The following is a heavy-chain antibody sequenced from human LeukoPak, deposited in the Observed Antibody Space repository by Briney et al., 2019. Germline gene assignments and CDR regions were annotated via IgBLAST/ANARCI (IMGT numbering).Heavy chain of an antibody. J-gene: IGHJ3*02. Sequence: SETLSLTCTVSGGSISSYYWSWIRQPPGKGLECIGYIYYSGSTNYNPSLKSRVTISVDTSKNQFSLKLSSVTAADTAVYYCARYAGITMVRGVIFGAFDIWGQGTMVTVSS. CDR2: IYYSGST. V-gene: IGHV4-59*01. CDR3: ARYAGITMVRGVIFGAFDI. CDR1: GGSISSYY. D-gene: IGHD3-10*01.